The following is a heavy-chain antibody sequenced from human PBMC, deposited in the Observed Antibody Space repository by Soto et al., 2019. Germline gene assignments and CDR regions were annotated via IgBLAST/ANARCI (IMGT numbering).Heavy chain of an antibody. CDR1: GGTFSSYT. CDR2: IIPILGIA. CDR3: AREEGPTYYYYYMDV. J-gene: IGHJ6*03. V-gene: IGHV1-69*04. Sequence: GASVKVSCKASGGTFSSYTISWVRQAPGQGLEWMGRIIPILGIANYAQKFQGRVTITADKSTSTAYMELSSLRSEDTAVYYCAREEGPTYYYYYMDVWGKGTTVTVSS.